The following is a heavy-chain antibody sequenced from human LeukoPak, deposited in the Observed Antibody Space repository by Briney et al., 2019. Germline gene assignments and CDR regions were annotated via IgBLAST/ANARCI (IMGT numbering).Heavy chain of an antibody. CDR2: ISGSGGGT. V-gene: IGHV3-23*01. J-gene: IGHJ4*02. D-gene: IGHD2-2*01. Sequence: GGSLRLSCAASGFTFSSIAMSWVRQAPDKGLEWVSTISGSGGGTYYADSVKGRFTISRDNAKNTVYLQMNSLRAEDTAVYYCARDRGHAYFFDYWGQGALVTVSS. CDR1: GFTFSSIA. CDR3: ARDRGHAYFFDY.